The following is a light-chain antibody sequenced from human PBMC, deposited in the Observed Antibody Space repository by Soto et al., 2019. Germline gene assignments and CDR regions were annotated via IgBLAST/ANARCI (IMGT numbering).Light chain of an antibody. V-gene: IGKV3-15*01. CDR2: GAS. CDR1: ESVGST. Sequence: EIFMTQSPATLSVSPGEKVILSCRASESVGSTLAWYQQKPGQAPRLLIRGASTRATGGPARFSGSGSGTEFTLTISSLQSEDFAVYYCQQYRTSLTFGGGTTLEIK. J-gene: IGKJ4*02. CDR3: QQYRTSLT.